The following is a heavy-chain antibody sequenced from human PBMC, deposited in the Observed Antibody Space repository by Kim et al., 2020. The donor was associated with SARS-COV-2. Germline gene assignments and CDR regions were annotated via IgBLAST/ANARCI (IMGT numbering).Heavy chain of an antibody. J-gene: IGHJ6*02. CDR1: GFTFGDYA. D-gene: IGHD2-2*01. CDR2: IRSKAYGGTT. Sequence: GGSLRLSCTASGFTFGDYAMSWVRQAPGKGLEWVGFIRSKAYGGTTEYAASVKGRFTISRDDSKSIAYLQMNSLKTEDTAVYYCTREGIVVPAATDLYYYYGMDVWGQGTTVTVSS. CDR3: TREGIVVPAATDLYYYYGMDV. V-gene: IGHV3-49*04.